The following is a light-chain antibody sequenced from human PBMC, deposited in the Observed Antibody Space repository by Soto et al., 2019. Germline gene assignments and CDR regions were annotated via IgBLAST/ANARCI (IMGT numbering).Light chain of an antibody. V-gene: IGLV1-40*01. Sequence: QSVLTQPPSVSGAPGQWVTISCTGSSSNIGAGYDVHWYRQLPGSAPQLLIHGNSNRPSGVPDRFSGSKSGPSASLAITGLQAEDEADYYCQSYDSSLSNSVIFGGGTKVTVL. CDR3: QSYDSSLSNSVI. CDR1: SSNIGAGYD. CDR2: GNS. J-gene: IGLJ2*01.